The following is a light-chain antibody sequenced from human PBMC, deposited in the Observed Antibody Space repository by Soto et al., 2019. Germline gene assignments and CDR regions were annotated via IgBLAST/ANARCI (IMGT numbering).Light chain of an antibody. J-gene: IGKJ4*01. Sequence: DIQLTQSPSSLSASAGDGVTITCRASQSISTYLNWYQQKPGKAPSLLIYAASSLHSGFPSRFRGSGSGTDFTLSISDLQPEDFAMYFYQQSYNTQSTFGGGTKVEIK. CDR3: QQSYNTQST. CDR2: AAS. V-gene: IGKV1-39*01. CDR1: QSISTY.